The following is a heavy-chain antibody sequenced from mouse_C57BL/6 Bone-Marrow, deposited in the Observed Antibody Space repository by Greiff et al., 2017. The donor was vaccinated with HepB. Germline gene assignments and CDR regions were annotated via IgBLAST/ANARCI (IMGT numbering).Heavy chain of an antibody. D-gene: IGHD3-2*02. J-gene: IGHJ4*01. Sequence: EVQLQEPVAELVRPGASVKLSCTASGFNIKNTYMHWVKQRPEQGLEWIGRIDPANGNTKYAQKFQGKATITADTSSNTAYLQLSSLTSEDTAIYYCASPRLRFYGMDYWGQGTSVTVSS. CDR2: IDPANGNT. CDR1: GFNIKNTY. CDR3: ASPRLRFYGMDY. V-gene: IGHV14-3*01.